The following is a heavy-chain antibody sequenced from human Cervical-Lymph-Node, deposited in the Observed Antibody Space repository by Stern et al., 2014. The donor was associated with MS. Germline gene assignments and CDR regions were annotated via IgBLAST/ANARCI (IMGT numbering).Heavy chain of an antibody. Sequence: QLVQSGPEVKKPGTSVKVSCKASGFTFTSSAVQWVRQARGKRLEGIGWIVVGRGKTNKAQKFQERVTITRDMSTSTAYMELSSLRSEDTAVYYSAAPHPLHDCGGDCYSKSSYWYFDLWGRGTLVTVSS. CDR3: AAPHPLHDCGGDCYSKSSYWYFDL. J-gene: IGHJ2*01. D-gene: IGHD2-21*02. CDR1: GFTFTSSA. V-gene: IGHV1-58*01. CDR2: IVVGRGKT.